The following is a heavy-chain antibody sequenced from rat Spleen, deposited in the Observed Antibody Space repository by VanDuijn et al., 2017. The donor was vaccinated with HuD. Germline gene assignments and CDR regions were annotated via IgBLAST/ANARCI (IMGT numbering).Heavy chain of an antibody. Sequence: EVQLVESGGGLVQPGRSLTLSCAASGFTFSDYAMAWVRQAPKKGLEWVATIIYDGSATYYRDSVKGQFTLSRDNAKNALYLQMNNLRSEDTAIYYCTRGGMYTTDPSYWGQGVMVTVSS. J-gene: IGHJ2*01. CDR1: GFTFSDYA. CDR2: IIYDGSAT. D-gene: IGHD1-6*01. V-gene: IGHV5-17*01. CDR3: TRGGMYTTDPSY.